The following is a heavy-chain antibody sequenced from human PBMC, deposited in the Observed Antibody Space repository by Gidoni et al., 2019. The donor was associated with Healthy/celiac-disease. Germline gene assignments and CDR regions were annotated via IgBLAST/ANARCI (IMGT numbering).Heavy chain of an antibody. CDR1: GFTFSGSA. CDR3: TRAEWWFDP. D-gene: IGHD2-8*01. V-gene: IGHV3-73*01. CDR2: IRSKANSYAT. Sequence: EVQLVGSGGGLVQPGGSLKLSCAASGFTFSGSAMHWVRQASGKGLEWVGRIRSKANSYATAYAASVKGRFTISRDDSKNTAYLQMNSLKTEDTAVYYCTRAEWWFDPWGQGTLVTVSS. J-gene: IGHJ5*02.